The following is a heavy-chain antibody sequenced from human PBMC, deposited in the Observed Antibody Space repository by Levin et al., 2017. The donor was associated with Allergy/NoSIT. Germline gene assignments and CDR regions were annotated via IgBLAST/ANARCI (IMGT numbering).Heavy chain of an antibody. V-gene: IGHV3-48*01. CDR3: ARDRLGNYNFDY. CDR1: GFTFSTYS. D-gene: IGHD5-24*01. Sequence: PGGYLRLSCAASGFTFSTYSMNWVRQAPGKGLEWVSSISSAGSSTYYADSVKGRFTISRDNAKNSLYLQMNSLRAEDTAVYYSARDRLGNYNFDYWGQGTLVTVSS. J-gene: IGHJ4*02. CDR2: ISSAGSST.